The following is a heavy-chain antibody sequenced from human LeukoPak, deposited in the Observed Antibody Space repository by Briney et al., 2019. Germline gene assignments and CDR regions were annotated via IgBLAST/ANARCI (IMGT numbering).Heavy chain of an antibody. V-gene: IGHV4-59*01. J-gene: IGHJ4*02. CDR3: ARERFGELTYDY. Sequence: SETLSLTCTVSGGSISSYHWSWIRQPPGKGLEWIGYIYYSGSTNYNPSLKSRVTISVDTSKNQFSLKLSSVTAADTAVYYCARERFGELTYDYWGQGTLVTVSS. D-gene: IGHD3-10*01. CDR1: GGSISSYH. CDR2: IYYSGST.